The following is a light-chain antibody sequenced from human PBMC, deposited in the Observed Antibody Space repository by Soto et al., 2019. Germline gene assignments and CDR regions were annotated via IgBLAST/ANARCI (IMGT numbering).Light chain of an antibody. CDR2: AAS. CDR3: QQYATSPRT. V-gene: IGKV3-20*01. Sequence: EIVLTQSPGSPTFSPGEAATHACRARESVNNNYFAWYQQKPGQAPRLLIYAASSRATRIPYRFSVRVYGTDFTLTISRLELEECAVYYCQQYATSPRTFGQGTKVDIK. J-gene: IGKJ1*01. CDR1: ESVNNNY.